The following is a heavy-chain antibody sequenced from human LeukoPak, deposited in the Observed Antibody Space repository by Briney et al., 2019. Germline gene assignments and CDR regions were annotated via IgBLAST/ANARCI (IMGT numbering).Heavy chain of an antibody. CDR1: GDSISSYY. D-gene: IGHD2-21*02. J-gene: IGHJ4*02. V-gene: IGHV4-4*07. CDR2: IYASGTT. Sequence: PSETLSLTCTVSGDSISSYYWSWIRQPAGKGLEWIGRIYASGTTNYNPSLKSRVTMSVDTSKNEFSLNLISVTAADTAVFYCARQGMGDHGVFDYWGQGTLVTVSS. CDR3: ARQGMGDHGVFDY.